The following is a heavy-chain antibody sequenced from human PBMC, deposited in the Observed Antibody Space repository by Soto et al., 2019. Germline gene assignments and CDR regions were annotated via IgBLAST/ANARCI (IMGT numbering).Heavy chain of an antibody. CDR3: ARFSGGWSYTEYFQH. CDR1: GYSFTSYW. Sequence: GESLKISCKGSGYSFTSYWIGWVRQMPGKGLEWMGIIYPGDSDTRYSPSFQGQVTISADKSISTAYLQWSSLKASDTAMYYCARFSGGWSYTEYFQHWGQGTLVTVSS. D-gene: IGHD6-19*01. CDR2: IYPGDSDT. J-gene: IGHJ1*01. V-gene: IGHV5-51*01.